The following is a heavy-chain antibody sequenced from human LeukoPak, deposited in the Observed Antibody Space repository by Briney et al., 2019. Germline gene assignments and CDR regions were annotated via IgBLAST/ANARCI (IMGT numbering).Heavy chain of an antibody. CDR1: GFTFDDYG. J-gene: IGHJ6*03. CDR2: INWNGGST. V-gene: IGHV3-20*04. Sequence: GGSLRLSCAASGFTFDDYGMSWVRQAPGKGLEWVAGINWNGGSTGYADSVKGRFTISRDNAKNSLYLQVNSLRAEDTALYYCARDLYFYYYLDVWGKGTAVTVSS. CDR3: ARDLYFYYYLDV.